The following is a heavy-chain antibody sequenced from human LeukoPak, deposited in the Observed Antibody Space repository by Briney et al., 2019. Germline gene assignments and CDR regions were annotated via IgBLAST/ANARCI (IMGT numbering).Heavy chain of an antibody. CDR1: GGSISSYY. Sequence: SETLSLTCTVSGGSISSYYWSWIRQPPGKGLEWIGYIYYSGSTNYNPSLKSRVTISVDTSKNQFSLKLSSVTAADTAVYYCARELSYDILTGYYKENWFDPWGQGTLVTVSS. CDR3: ARELSYDILTGYYKENWFDP. CDR2: IYYSGST. J-gene: IGHJ5*02. V-gene: IGHV4-59*01. D-gene: IGHD3-9*01.